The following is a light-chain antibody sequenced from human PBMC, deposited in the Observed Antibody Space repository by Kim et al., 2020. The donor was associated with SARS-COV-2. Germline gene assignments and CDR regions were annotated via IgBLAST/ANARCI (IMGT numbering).Light chain of an antibody. CDR1: SSSIGGYNY. J-gene: IGLJ3*02. CDR3: CSYADNYSWV. CDR2: DVT. Sequence: QSALTQPRSVSGSPGQSVAISCTGTSSSIGGYNYVSWYQQHPDKAPKLMIYDVTKRPSGVPDRFSGSKSGNTASLTISGLQAEDEADYYCCSYADNYSWVFGGGTQLTVL. V-gene: IGLV2-11*01.